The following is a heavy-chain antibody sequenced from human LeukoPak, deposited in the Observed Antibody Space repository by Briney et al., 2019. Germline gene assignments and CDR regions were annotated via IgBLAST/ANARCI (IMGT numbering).Heavy chain of an antibody. CDR1: GYTFTGYY. Sequence: EASVKVSCKASGYTFTGYYMHWVRQAPGQGLEWMGWIHPNSGGTNYAQKFQGRVTMTRDTSITTAYMELSRLRSDDTAVYYCARSHGVYSGYGPSLDYWGQGTLVTVSS. V-gene: IGHV1-2*02. D-gene: IGHD5-12*01. J-gene: IGHJ4*02. CDR3: ARSHGVYSGYGPSLDY. CDR2: IHPNSGGT.